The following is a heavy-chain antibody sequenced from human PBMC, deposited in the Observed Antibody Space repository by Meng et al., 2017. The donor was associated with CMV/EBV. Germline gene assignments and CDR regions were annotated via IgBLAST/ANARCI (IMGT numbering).Heavy chain of an antibody. CDR2: INPNSGGT. D-gene: IGHD6-13*01. Sequence: QVQLVQSGAEVKKPGASVKVSCKASGYTFTGYYMHWVRQAPGQGLEWMGWINPNSGGTNYAQKFQGRVTMTRDTSISTAYMELSRLRSDDTAVYYCARDRSSWYGDGYFDYWGQGTLFTVSS. V-gene: IGHV1-2*02. CDR1: GYTFTGYY. J-gene: IGHJ4*02. CDR3: ARDRSSWYGDGYFDY.